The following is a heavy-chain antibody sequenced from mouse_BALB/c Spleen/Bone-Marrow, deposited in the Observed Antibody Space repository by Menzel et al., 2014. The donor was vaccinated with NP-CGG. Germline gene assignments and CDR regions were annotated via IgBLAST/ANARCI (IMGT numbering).Heavy chain of an antibody. CDR2: ISSGGGNT. CDR3: ARAYYRYPFDY. CDR1: GFTFSSYT. Sequence: VESGGGLVKPGGSLKLSCAASGFTFSSYTMSWVRRTPEKRLEWVATISSGGGNTYYPDSMKGRFTISRDNAKNNLYLQMSSLRPEDTALYYCARAYYRYPFDYWGQGTTLTVSS. V-gene: IGHV5-9*03. J-gene: IGHJ2*01. D-gene: IGHD2-14*01.